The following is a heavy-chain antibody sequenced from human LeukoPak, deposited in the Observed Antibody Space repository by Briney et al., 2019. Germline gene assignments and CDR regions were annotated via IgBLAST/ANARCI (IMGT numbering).Heavy chain of an antibody. D-gene: IGHD5-18*01. CDR3: ARANSYGYDYYMDV. Sequence: ASVKVSCKASGYTYTSYGISWVRQAPGQGLEWMGWISAYNGNTNNAQKLQCRVTMTTDTSTSTAYMELRSLRSDDTAVYYCARANSYGYDYYMDVGGKGTTVSVSS. CDR2: ISAYNGNT. CDR1: GYTYTSYG. V-gene: IGHV1-18*01. J-gene: IGHJ6*03.